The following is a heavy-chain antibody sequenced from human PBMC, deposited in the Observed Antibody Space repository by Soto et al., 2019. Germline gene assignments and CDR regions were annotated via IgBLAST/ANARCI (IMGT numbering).Heavy chain of an antibody. V-gene: IGHV1-46*01. Sequence: QEQLVQSGAEVKEPGASLKVSCKASGDTFTTNYIHWVRQAPGQGLEWMGRINPNNGATLYAQEFQGRLILTTDTSTSTVYIDLNSVKSEDSAVYYCASRVLCDMDVWGQGTTVTVSS. J-gene: IGHJ6*02. D-gene: IGHD2-21*01. CDR3: ASRVLCDMDV. CDR2: INPNNGAT. CDR1: GDTFTTNY.